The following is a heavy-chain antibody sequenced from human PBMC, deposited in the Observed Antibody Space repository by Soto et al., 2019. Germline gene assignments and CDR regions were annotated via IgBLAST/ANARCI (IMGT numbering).Heavy chain of an antibody. Sequence: QITLKESGPTLVKPTQTLTLTCSFSGFSLSTSGVAVGWIRQPPGKALEWLALIYWDDDKRYSPSLKSRLTITKDTSKNQVVLIMTNMDPVDTATYYCTYSRLPSTVTTSAEYFQLWGQGTLVTVSS. V-gene: IGHV2-5*02. CDR1: GFSLSTSGVA. D-gene: IGHD4-17*01. CDR2: IYWDDDK. CDR3: TYSRLPSTVTTSAEYFQL. J-gene: IGHJ1*01.